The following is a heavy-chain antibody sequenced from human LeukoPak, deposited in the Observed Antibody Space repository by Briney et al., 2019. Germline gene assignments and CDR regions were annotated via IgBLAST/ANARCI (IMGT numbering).Heavy chain of an antibody. V-gene: IGHV3-30*02. CDR2: VRPDTDDK. CDR3: AKGVANWGNFDY. D-gene: IGHD7-27*01. J-gene: IGHJ4*02. Sequence: PGGSLRLSCAASGFIFSNSGMHWVRQGPDKGLEWVAFVRPDTDDKYYAEFVKGRFTISRDNSKNTLYLQLNSLRVEDTALYYCAKGVANWGNFDYWGQGTLVTVSS. CDR1: GFIFSNSG.